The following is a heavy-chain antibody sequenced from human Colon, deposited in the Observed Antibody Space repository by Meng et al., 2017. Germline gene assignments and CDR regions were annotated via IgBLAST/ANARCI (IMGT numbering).Heavy chain of an antibody. CDR3: ARYYYDSSGVTYFDP. J-gene: IGHJ5*02. CDR1: VDSISSGNHY. D-gene: IGHD3-22*01. Sequence: QVLVPEAVPGLGKPSKPLSLTCTFSVDSISSGNHYWSWSRQHPGKGLEWIGYFYFSGNTYYNPSLKSRVTISVDTSKNQFSLNLRSVTAADTAVYYCARYYYDSSGVTYFDPWGQGTLVTVSS. V-gene: IGHV4-31*03. CDR2: FYFSGNT.